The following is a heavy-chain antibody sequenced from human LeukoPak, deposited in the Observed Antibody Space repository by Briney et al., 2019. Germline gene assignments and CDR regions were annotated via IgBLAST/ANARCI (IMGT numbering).Heavy chain of an antibody. CDR1: EFTFSTYW. V-gene: IGHV3-7*01. D-gene: IGHD2-2*02. Sequence: GGSLRLSCAASEFTFSTYWMSWVRQAPGKGLEWVADIKQDGSEKYYVHSVKGRFTISRQNTKNSLFLQMNSLRAEDTAVYYCARDRPGRYCSSNSCYTASPFDPWGQGTLVTVSS. J-gene: IGHJ5*02. CDR3: ARDRPGRYCSSNSCYTASPFDP. CDR2: IKQDGSEK.